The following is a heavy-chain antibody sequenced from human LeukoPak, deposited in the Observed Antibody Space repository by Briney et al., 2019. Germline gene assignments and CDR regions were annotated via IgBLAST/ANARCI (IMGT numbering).Heavy chain of an antibody. Sequence: GGSLRLSCAASGITFSSYAMSWVRQAPGKGLEWVSSISGSGGSTYYADSVQGRFTISRDNSKNTLHLQMNSLRAEDTAVYYCAKDFGISGSGVFDYWGQGTLVPVSS. D-gene: IGHD3-3*01. CDR2: ISGSGGST. J-gene: IGHJ4*02. V-gene: IGHV3-23*01. CDR3: AKDFGISGSGVFDY. CDR1: GITFSSYA.